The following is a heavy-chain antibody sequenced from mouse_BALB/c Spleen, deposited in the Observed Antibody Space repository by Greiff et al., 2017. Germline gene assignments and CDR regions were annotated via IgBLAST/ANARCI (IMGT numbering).Heavy chain of an antibody. Sequence: EVKLMESGGGLVQPGGSRKLSCAASGFTFSSFGMHWVRQAPEKGLEWVAYISSGSSTIYYADTVKGRFTISRDNPKNTLFLQMTSLRSEDTAMYYCARRRGDPYAMDYWGQGTSVTVSS. CDR3: ARRRGDPYAMDY. CDR2: ISSGSSTI. V-gene: IGHV5-17*02. D-gene: IGHD3-3*01. J-gene: IGHJ4*01. CDR1: GFTFSSFG.